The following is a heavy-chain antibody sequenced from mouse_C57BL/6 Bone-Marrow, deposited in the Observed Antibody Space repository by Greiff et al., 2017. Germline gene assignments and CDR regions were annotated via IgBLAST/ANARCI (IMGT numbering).Heavy chain of an antibody. J-gene: IGHJ2*01. V-gene: IGHV1-5*01. CDR2: IYPVNSDT. CDR1: GYTFTSYW. D-gene: IGHD1-1*01. Sequence: VQLQQSGTVLARPGASVKMSCKTSGYTFTSYWMHWVKQRPGQGLEWIGAIYPVNSDTSYNQKFKGKAKLTAVTSASTAYMELSSLTNEDSAVYYCTTFYYYGSSYYFDYWGQGTTLTVSS. CDR3: TTFYYYGSSYYFDY.